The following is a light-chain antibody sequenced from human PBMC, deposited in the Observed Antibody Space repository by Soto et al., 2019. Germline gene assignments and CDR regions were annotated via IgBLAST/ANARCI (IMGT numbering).Light chain of an antibody. CDR1: QSVDSSF. Sequence: PGERATLSCRASQSVDSSFFAWYQQKPGQAPRLLIYGASKRATGTPDRFSGSGSGTDFTLTITRLEPEDFAVYYCQQYVSSVTFGQGTKVEIK. J-gene: IGKJ1*01. CDR2: GAS. V-gene: IGKV3-20*01. CDR3: QQYVSSVT.